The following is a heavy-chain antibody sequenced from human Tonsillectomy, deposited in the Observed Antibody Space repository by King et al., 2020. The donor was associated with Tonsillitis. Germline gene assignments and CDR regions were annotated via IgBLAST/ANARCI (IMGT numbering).Heavy chain of an antibody. J-gene: IGHJ4*02. CDR1: VDSISSSTYY. CDR3: ARLGGVRDSDYGGGFDY. V-gene: IGHV4-39*01. Sequence: QLQESGPGLVKPSETLSLACTVSVDSISSSTYYLGWIRQPPGKGLEWIGRIYYSGSTYYNPSLKSRVTISVDTSKNQFSLKLSSVTAADTAVYYCARLGGVRDSDYGGGFDYWGQGTLVTVSS. CDR2: IYYSGST. D-gene: IGHD4-17*01.